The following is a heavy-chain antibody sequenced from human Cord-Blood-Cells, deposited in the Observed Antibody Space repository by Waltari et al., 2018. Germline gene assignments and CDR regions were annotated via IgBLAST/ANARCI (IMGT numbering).Heavy chain of an antibody. D-gene: IGHD4-4*01. CDR3: ARVGGYSNYWFDP. J-gene: IGHJ5*02. CDR2: IIPIFGTA. V-gene: IGHV1-69*12. CDR1: GGPFSRYA. Sequence: QVQLVQSGAEVKKPGYSVKVSCKASGGPFSRYAISWGRQAPGQGLEWMGGIIPIFGTANYAQKFQGRVTIIADESTSTAYMELSSLRSEDTAVYYCARVGGYSNYWFDPWGQGTLVTVSS.